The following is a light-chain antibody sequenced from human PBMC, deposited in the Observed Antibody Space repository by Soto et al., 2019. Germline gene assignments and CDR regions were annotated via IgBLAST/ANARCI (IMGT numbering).Light chain of an antibody. CDR2: GAS. V-gene: IGKV3-20*01. CDR1: QNIGSN. J-gene: IGKJ5*01. Sequence: EIVLTQSPGTLSLSPGERATLSCRASQNIGSNLAWYQQKPGQAPRLLIYGASTRATGIPARFSGSGSATDFSLIISSLEPEDFALYFCQQYGTSPMTFGQGTRLEI. CDR3: QQYGTSPMT.